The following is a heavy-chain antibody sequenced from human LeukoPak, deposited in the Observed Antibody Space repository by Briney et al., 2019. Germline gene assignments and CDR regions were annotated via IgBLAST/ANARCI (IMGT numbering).Heavy chain of an antibody. D-gene: IGHD3-10*01. CDR3: AMDTSFNYGTHAMDV. CDR2: ISGSGVNT. CDR1: GFTFDNYA. V-gene: IGHV3-23*01. Sequence: GGSLRLSCSASGFTFDNYAMNWVRQAPGKGLEWVLGISGSGVNTYYADSVKGRFTISRDNSKNTLYLQLNSLRGEDTAIYYCAMDTSFNYGTHAMDVWGQGTTVTVSS. J-gene: IGHJ6*02.